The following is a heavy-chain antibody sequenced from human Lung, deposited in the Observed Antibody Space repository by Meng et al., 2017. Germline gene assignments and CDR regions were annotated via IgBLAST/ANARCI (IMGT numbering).Heavy chain of an antibody. D-gene: IGHD6-6*01. J-gene: IGHJ4*02. CDR3: VRRIEYSSSSGY. CDR2: TAATDGGT. CDR1: GFTFNNYA. V-gene: IGHV3-23*01. Sequence: EVQLLESGGGLVQPGGSLRLSCAASGFTFNNYAMSWVRQAPEKGLEWVSATAATDGGTYHAASVRGRFTISRDNSKNTVYLQMNSLRAEDTAIYYCVRRIEYSSSSGYWGQGTLVTVSS.